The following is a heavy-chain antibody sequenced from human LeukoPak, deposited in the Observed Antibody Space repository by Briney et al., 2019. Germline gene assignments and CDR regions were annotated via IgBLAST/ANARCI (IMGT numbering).Heavy chain of an antibody. CDR3: ARSARDGYNNYFDY. CDR2: IYASGIT. CDR1: GGSISSGGFY. J-gene: IGHJ4*02. Sequence: SETPSLTCTVSGGSISSGGFYWSWLRQPAGKGLEWIGHIYASGITSYNPSLKSRVTLSVDTSKNQFSLNLSSVTAADTAVYYCARSARDGYNNYFDYWGQGTLVTVSS. D-gene: IGHD5-24*01. V-gene: IGHV4-61*09.